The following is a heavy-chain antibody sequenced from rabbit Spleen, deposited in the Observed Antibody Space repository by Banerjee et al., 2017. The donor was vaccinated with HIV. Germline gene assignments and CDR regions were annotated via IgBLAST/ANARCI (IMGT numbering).Heavy chain of an antibody. V-gene: IGHV1S7*01. CDR3: ARGDGYDEYGLFKL. D-gene: IGHD2-1*01. CDR2: IDTVIGRT. CDR1: GFDLSRHF. J-gene: IGHJ4*01. Sequence: QLVESGGDLVKPGASLTLTCKASGFDLSRHFMSWVRQTPGKGPEWIGYIDTVIGRTQYASWVNGRFTISSDDAQNTLWLQMKSLTAADTATYFCARGDGYDEYGLFKLWGQGTLVTVS.